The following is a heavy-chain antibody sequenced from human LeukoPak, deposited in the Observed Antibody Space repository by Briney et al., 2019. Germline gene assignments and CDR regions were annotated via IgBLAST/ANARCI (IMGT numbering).Heavy chain of an antibody. J-gene: IGHJ4*02. V-gene: IGHV4-59*01. CDR3: ARRADYYDSSGYYYAGSIDY. CDR1: GGSISSYY. D-gene: IGHD3-22*01. Sequence: SETLSLTCTVSGGSISSYYWSWIRQPPGKGLEWIGYIYYSGSTNYNPSLKSRVTLSVDTSKNQFSLKLSSVTAADTAVYYCARRADYYDSSGYYYAGSIDYWGQGTLVTVSS. CDR2: IYYSGST.